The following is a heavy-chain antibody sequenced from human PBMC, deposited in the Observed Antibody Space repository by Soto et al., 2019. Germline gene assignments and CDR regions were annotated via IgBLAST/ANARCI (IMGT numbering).Heavy chain of an antibody. CDR2: ISYDGSNK. Sequence: PGGSLRLSCAASGFTFSSYAMHWVRQAPGKGLEWVAVISYDGSNKYYADSVKGRFTISRDNSKNTLYLQMNSLRAEDTAVYHCVRAGDYYGSGNHKGPAFDIWGQGTMVTVSS. V-gene: IGHV3-30-3*01. D-gene: IGHD3-10*01. CDR1: GFTFSSYA. J-gene: IGHJ3*02. CDR3: VRAGDYYGSGNHKGPAFDI.